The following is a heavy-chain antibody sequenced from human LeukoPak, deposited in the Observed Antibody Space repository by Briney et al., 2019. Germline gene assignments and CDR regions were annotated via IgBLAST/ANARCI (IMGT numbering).Heavy chain of an antibody. D-gene: IGHD4-17*01. V-gene: IGHV4-39*01. CDR2: IYYTGST. CDR3: ARRPNLPADYGDYWRFDV. CDR1: GVSISRSFYY. Sequence: PSETLSLTCSISGVSISRSFYYWGWIRRPPGKRLEWIGNIYYTGSTYYNPSLKSRVSMSVDTSKNQFSLNLISVTAADTAVYFCARRPNLPADYGDYWRFDVWGQGRRVTVSS. J-gene: IGHJ3*01.